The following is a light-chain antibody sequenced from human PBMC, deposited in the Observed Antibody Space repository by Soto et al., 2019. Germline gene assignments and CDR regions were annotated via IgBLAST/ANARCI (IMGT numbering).Light chain of an antibody. J-gene: IGLJ3*02. CDR2: STN. Sequence: QTVVTQEPSFSVSPGGTVTLTCGLTSGSVSTTYSPSWYQQTPGQAPRTLIYSTNTRSSGVPDRFSGSILGDKAALTITGAQADDESDYYCVLYMGSGISVFGGWTKLTVL. V-gene: IGLV8-61*01. CDR3: VLYMGSGISV. CDR1: SGSVSTTYS.